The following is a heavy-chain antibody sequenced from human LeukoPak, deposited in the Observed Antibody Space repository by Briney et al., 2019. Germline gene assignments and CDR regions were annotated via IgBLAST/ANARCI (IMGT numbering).Heavy chain of an antibody. D-gene: IGHD1-26*01. CDR1: GGSISSYY. Sequence: SETLSLTCTVSGGSISSYYWSWIRQPPGKGLEWIGYISYSGSTFYNPSLQSRVTISVDTSKSHFPLQLSSVTSADTAVYYCARSDGVGAGYYYYGVDVWGLGTTVTVYS. CDR2: ISYSGST. V-gene: IGHV4-59*01. J-gene: IGHJ6*02. CDR3: ARSDGVGAGYYYYGVDV.